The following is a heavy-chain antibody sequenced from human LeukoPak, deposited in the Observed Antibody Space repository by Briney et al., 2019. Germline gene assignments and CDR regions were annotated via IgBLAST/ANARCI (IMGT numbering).Heavy chain of an antibody. Sequence: GGSLRLSCAASGFTFSSYAMSWVRQAPGKGLEWVSSISSSSSYIYYADSVKGRFTISRDNAKNSLYLQMNSLRAEDTAVYYCARYGGAMVDAFDIWGQGTMVTVSS. J-gene: IGHJ3*02. CDR1: GFTFSSYA. CDR3: ARYGGAMVDAFDI. D-gene: IGHD3-16*01. CDR2: ISSSSSYI. V-gene: IGHV3-21*01.